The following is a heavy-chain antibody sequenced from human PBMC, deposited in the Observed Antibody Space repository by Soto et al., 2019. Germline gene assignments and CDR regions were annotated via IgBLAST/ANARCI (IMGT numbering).Heavy chain of an antibody. CDR3: ARHPVRGILGDYYMDV. Sequence: QVQLQESGPGLVKPSETLSLTCTVSGVSISNYYWSWIRQPPGKGLEWIGYIYYSGSTNYNPSLKSRITISADTSKNQVSLKLTSVNAADTAVYSCARHPVRGILGDYYMDVWGKGTTVTVSS. CDR1: GVSISNYY. V-gene: IGHV4-59*08. CDR2: IYYSGST. J-gene: IGHJ6*03. D-gene: IGHD3-10*01.